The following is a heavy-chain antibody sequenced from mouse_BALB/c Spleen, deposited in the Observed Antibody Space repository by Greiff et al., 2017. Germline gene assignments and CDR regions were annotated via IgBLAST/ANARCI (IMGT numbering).Heavy chain of an antibody. CDR3: ARHLRGYYFDY. CDR2: IDPSDSYT. Sequence: QVQLQQPGAELVKPGASVKLSCKASGYTFTSYWMHWVKQRPGQGLEWIGEIDPSDSYTNYNQKFKGKATLTVDKSSSTAYMQLSSLTSEDSAVYYCARHLRGYYFDYWGQGTTLTVSS. CDR1: GYTFTSYW. V-gene: IGHV1-69*02. J-gene: IGHJ2*01.